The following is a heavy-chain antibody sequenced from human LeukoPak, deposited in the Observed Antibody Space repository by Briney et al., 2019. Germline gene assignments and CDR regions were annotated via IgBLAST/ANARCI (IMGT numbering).Heavy chain of an antibody. V-gene: IGHV4-30-4*08. CDR1: GGSISSGDYY. D-gene: IGHD2-15*01. J-gene: IGHJ4*02. Sequence: SETLSLTCTVSGGSISSGDYYWSWIRQPPGKGLEWIGYIYYSGSTYYNPSLKSRVTISVDTSKNQFSLKLSSVTAADTAVYYCARVLCSGGSCYFDYWGQGALVTVSS. CDR3: ARVLCSGGSCYFDY. CDR2: IYYSGST.